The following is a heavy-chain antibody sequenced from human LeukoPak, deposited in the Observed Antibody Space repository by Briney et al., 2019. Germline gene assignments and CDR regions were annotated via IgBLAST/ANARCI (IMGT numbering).Heavy chain of an antibody. J-gene: IGHJ4*02. V-gene: IGHV1-8*03. CDR3: ARIGYVWGSYRKTYYFDY. Sequence: ASVKVSCKASGYTFTSYDINWVRQATGQGLEWMGWMNPNSGNTGYAQKFQGRVTITRNTSISTAYMELSSLRSEDTAVYYCARIGYVWGSYRKTYYFDYWGQGTLVTVSS. D-gene: IGHD3-16*02. CDR1: GYTFTSYD. CDR2: MNPNSGNT.